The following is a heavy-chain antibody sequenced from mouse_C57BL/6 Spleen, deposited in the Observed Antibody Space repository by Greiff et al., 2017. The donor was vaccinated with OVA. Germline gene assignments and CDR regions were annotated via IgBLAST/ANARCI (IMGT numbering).Heavy chain of an antibody. D-gene: IGHD1-1*01. Sequence: QVHVKQPGAELVRPGSSVKLSCKASGYTFTSYWMDWVKQRPGQGLEWIGNIYPSDSETHYNQKFKDKATLTVDKSSSTAYMQLSSLTSEDSAVYYCARSGSSYDWYFDVWGTGTTVTVSS. CDR1: GYTFTSYW. CDR3: ARSGSSYDWYFDV. V-gene: IGHV1-61*01. J-gene: IGHJ1*03. CDR2: IYPSDSET.